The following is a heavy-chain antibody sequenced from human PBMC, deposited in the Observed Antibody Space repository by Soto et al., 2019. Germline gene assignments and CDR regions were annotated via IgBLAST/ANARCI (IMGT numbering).Heavy chain of an antibody. J-gene: IGHJ4*02. V-gene: IGHV4-59*01. D-gene: IGHD3-10*01. Sequence: EPLPLTCTVSGGSTTSDYWSWIRQPPGKGLEWLGYIFHSLGAKYNPSLGSRGTISLDTSKNQLYLSLRSVTAADTAIYFCVRDLNGSGDYWGQGTLVIVSS. CDR1: GGSTTSDY. CDR2: IFHSLGA. CDR3: VRDLNGSGDY.